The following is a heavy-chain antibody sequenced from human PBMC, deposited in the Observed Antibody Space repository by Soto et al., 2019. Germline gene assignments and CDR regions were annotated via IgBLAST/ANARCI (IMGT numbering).Heavy chain of an antibody. CDR1: GGSISSDYYY. CDR2: IYYSGRT. J-gene: IGHJ4*02. CDR3: ARGGAIADFYSDS. D-gene: IGHD1-26*01. V-gene: IGHV4-30-4*01. Sequence: QVPLQESGPGLVKPSETLSLTCTVSGGSISSDYYYWSWIRQPPGRGLEWIGYIYYSGRTYYNPSLKSRLIISVDTSKNQFSLGLSSVTAADTAVYYCARGGAIADFYSDSWGQGILFSVSS.